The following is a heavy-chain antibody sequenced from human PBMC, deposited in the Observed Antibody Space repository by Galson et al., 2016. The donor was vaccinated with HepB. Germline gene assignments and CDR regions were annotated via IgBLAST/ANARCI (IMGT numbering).Heavy chain of an antibody. CDR3: ARVSDDIGTCSGVICYYFDY. CDR1: GGSFSGCY. D-gene: IGHD2-15*01. CDR2: INHSGST. J-gene: IGHJ4*03. V-gene: IGHV4-34*01. Sequence: SETLSLTCAVYGGSFSGCYWSWVRQPPGKGLEWIAEINHSGSTNYNPSLKSRVTISEDTSNNQFSLKLTSVTAADTAVYYCARVSDDIGTCSGVICYYFDYWGQGTTVTVSS.